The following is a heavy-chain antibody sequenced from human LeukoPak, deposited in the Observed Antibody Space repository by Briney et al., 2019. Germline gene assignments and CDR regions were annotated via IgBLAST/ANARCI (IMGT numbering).Heavy chain of an antibody. Sequence: SETLSLTCAVYGGSFSGYYCSWIRQPPPKGLDWIGESKHSGSTGYNPSLKSRVTISVDTSKNQFSLKLSSVTAVDMAVYYSASTFTWELLRGGAFDIWGEGTMVTVSS. CDR1: GGSFSGYY. D-gene: IGHD1-26*01. CDR3: ASTFTWELLRGGAFDI. J-gene: IGHJ3*02. V-gene: IGHV4-34*01. CDR2: SKHSGST.